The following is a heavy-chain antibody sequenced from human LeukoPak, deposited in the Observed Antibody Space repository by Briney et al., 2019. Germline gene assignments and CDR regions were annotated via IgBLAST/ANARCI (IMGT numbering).Heavy chain of an antibody. J-gene: IGHJ3*02. Sequence: ASVKVSCKASGYTFTGYYMHWVRQAPGQGLEWMGRINPNSGGTNYAQKFQGRVTMTRDTSISTAYMELSRLRSDDTAVYYCARVYCTNGVCCPGIYAFDIWGQGTMVTVSS. CDR3: ARVYCTNGVCCPGIYAFDI. D-gene: IGHD2-8*01. V-gene: IGHV1-2*06. CDR1: GYTFTGYY. CDR2: INPNSGGT.